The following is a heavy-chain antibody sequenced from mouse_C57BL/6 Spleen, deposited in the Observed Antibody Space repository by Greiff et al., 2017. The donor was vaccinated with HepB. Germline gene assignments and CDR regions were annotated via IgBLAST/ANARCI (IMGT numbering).Heavy chain of an antibody. CDR2: ISSGGDYI. CDR1: GFTFSSYA. Sequence: EVKVVESGEGLVKPGGSLKLSCAASGFTFSSYAMSWVRQTPEKRLEWVAYISSGGDYIYCADTVKGRFTISRDNARNTLYLQMSSLKSEDTAMYYCTRDGDYFDYWGQGTTLTVSS. J-gene: IGHJ2*01. V-gene: IGHV5-9-1*02. CDR3: TRDGDYFDY. D-gene: IGHD2-3*01.